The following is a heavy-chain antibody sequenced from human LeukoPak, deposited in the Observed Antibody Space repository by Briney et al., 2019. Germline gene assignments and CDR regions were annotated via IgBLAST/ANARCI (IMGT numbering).Heavy chain of an antibody. CDR3: ARRHQLLWYFQH. V-gene: IGHV4-38-2*02. CDR2: INHSGST. CDR1: GYSISSGYY. D-gene: IGHD2-2*01. J-gene: IGHJ1*01. Sequence: PSETLSLTCTVSGYSISSGYYWGWIRQPPGKGLEWIGEINHSGSTNYNPSLKSRVTISVDTSKNQFSLKLSSVTAADTAVYYCARRHQLLWYFQHWGQGTLVTVSS.